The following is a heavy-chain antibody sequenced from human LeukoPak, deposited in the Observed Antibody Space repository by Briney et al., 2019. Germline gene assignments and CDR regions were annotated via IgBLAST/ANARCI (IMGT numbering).Heavy chain of an antibody. CDR1: GFTFGDYA. D-gene: IGHD2-15*01. Sequence: SGGSLRLSCTASGFTFGDYAMSWVRQAPGKGLEWVANIKQDGSEEYYVDSVKGRFTISRDNAKNSLFLQMNSLRAEDTAVYYCAREVTPYYWGQGTLVTVSS. CDR3: AREVTPYY. J-gene: IGHJ4*02. V-gene: IGHV3-7*01. CDR2: IKQDGSEE.